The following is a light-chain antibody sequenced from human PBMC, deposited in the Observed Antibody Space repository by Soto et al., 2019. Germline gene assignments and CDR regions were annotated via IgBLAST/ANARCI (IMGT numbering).Light chain of an antibody. CDR1: QTLSSSH. J-gene: IGKJ1*01. CDR2: GSS. Sequence: VLTQSPGTLSLSPGERATLSCRASQTLSSSHLARYQQKFGQAPRLLIYGSSSSATDIPARFSGSGSWTDFTLTISSLEPEGFAVYYCTQYGYSWTFGQGTQVEIK. V-gene: IGKV3-20*01. CDR3: TQYGYSWT.